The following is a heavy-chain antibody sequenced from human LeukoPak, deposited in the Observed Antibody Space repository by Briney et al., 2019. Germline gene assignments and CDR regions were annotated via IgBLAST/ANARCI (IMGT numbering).Heavy chain of an antibody. CDR2: IYYSGST. CDR3: ARATEFGDYYFDY. CDR1: GGSMSSYY. Sequence: SETLSLTCTVSGGSMSSYYWTWIRQPPGKGLEWIGYIYYSGSTNYNPSLKSRVTISVDTSKNQFSLELRSVTAADTAVYYCARATEFGDYYFDYWGQGTLVTVSS. J-gene: IGHJ4*02. D-gene: IGHD3-10*01. V-gene: IGHV4-59*01.